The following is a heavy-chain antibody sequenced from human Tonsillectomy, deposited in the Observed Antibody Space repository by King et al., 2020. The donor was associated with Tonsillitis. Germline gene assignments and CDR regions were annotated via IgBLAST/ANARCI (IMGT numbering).Heavy chain of an antibody. Sequence: HVQLVESGPEVKKPGSSVKVSCKASGDSFSSYAINWVRQAPGQGLQWVGAIIPMFAASYSAQTFQGRVTVTADKFTRTAYMEVASLTSDDTAVYYCARASDPGSLLSPFELWGQGTLVTVSS. V-gene: IGHV1-69*06. D-gene: IGHD3-10*01. CDR1: GDSFSSYA. J-gene: IGHJ4*02. CDR3: ARASDPGSLLSPFEL. CDR2: IIPMFAAS.